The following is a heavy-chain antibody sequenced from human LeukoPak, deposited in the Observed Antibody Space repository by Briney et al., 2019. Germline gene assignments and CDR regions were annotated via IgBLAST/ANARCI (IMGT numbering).Heavy chain of an antibody. J-gene: IGHJ1*01. D-gene: IGHD2-15*01. CDR3: AREPSRSCSGNYCYSH. V-gene: IGHV4-39*07. CDR2: VFYSGNS. Sequence: SETLSLTCNVSGAFIATSTYYWGWIRQPPGKGLEWIGSVFYSGNSYYEPSLRGRVTISVDTYNNQFSLKLTSVTAADTAVYYCAREPSRSCSGNYCYSHWGQGTLVIVSS. CDR1: GAFIATSTYY.